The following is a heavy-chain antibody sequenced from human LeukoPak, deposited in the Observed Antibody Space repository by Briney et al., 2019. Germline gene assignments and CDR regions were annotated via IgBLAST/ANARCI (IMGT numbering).Heavy chain of an antibody. J-gene: IGHJ4*02. Sequence: AGGSLRLSCAASGFTFSSYWMHWVRQAPGKGLVWVSRIDTDGSNTAYADSVKGRFTISRDNAKNTLYLQMNSLRAEDTAVYYCARDPGWLALDYWGQGTLVTVSS. CDR1: GFTFSSYW. CDR2: IDTDGSNT. CDR3: ARDPGWLALDY. D-gene: IGHD6-19*01. V-gene: IGHV3-74*01.